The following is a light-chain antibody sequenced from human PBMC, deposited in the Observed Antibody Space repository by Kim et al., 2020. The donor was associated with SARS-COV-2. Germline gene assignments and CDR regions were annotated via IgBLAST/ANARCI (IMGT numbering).Light chain of an antibody. CDR1: QSIDNW. V-gene: IGKV1-5*03. Sequence: DIQMTQSPSTLSAFVGDRVTITCRASQSIDNWLAWYQQKPGKAPKLLIYKTSNLESGVPSRFSGSGSGTEFTLTISSLQPDDFATYYCQQYNTYSTFGQGTKLEI. CDR3: QQYNTYST. J-gene: IGKJ2*01. CDR2: KTS.